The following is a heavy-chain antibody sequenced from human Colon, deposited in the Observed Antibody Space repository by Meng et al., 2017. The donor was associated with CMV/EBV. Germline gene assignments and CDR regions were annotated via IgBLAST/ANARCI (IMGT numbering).Heavy chain of an antibody. V-gene: IGHV4-4*02. J-gene: IGHJ5*02. Sequence: QESGPDWGKPSGDVALPCAVTDGSISSSNWSSWVRQPPGKGQAWVGEIYHSGSTNYNLSLKSRVTISVGKSKIQFSLKLSSVNAADTAVYSCARDLEAGYNWNYGYNWFDHWGQGTLVTVSS. CDR1: DGSISSSNW. CDR3: ARDLEAGYNWNYGYNWFDH. CDR2: IYHSGST. D-gene: IGHD1-7*01.